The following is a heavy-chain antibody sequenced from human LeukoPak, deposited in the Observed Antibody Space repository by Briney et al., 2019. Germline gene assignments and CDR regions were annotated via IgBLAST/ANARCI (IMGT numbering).Heavy chain of an antibody. CDR3: ARRGSSSWYYFDY. J-gene: IGHJ4*02. D-gene: IGHD2-2*01. V-gene: IGHV4-59*05. Sequence: PSETLSLTCTVSVDSISSYSWSWIRLPPGKGLKWIGSVYYLGTTYYNPSLKSRVTISIDTSKSQFSLELSSVTAADTAVYYCARRGSSSWYYFDYWGQGTLVTVSS. CDR1: VDSISSYS. CDR2: VYYLGTT.